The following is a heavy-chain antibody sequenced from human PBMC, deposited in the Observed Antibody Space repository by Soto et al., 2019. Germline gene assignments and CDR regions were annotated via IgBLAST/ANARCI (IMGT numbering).Heavy chain of an antibody. Sequence: SSVKVSCKSSGGTFSSYAISLVRQAPGQGLEWMGGIIPIFGTANYAQKFQGRVTITADESTSTAYMELSSLRSEDTAVYYCATLTPTPSLATVIDVWGEGTLVTVFS. CDR2: IIPIFGTA. V-gene: IGHV1-69*13. J-gene: IGHJ4*02. CDR3: ATLTPTPSLATVIDV. D-gene: IGHD4-17*01. CDR1: GGTFSSYA.